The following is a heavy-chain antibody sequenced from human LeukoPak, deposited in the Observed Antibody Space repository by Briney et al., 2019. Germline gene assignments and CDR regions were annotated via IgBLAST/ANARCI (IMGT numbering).Heavy chain of an antibody. Sequence: SETLSVTCTVSGGSISSSYSYWGWIRQPPGKGREGMGNIYYSGSPYYSPSLTSRLTVSVDTSEIQLSLKLSSVAAADMDVCYCARADSIASYSYGVDVWGQGTTVTVSS. J-gene: IGHJ6*02. CDR1: GGSISSSYSY. D-gene: IGHD2-21*01. V-gene: IGHV4-39*07. CDR2: IYYSGSP. CDR3: ARADSIASYSYGVDV.